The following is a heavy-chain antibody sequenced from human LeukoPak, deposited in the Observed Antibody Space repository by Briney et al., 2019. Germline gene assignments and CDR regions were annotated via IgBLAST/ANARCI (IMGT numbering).Heavy chain of an antibody. CDR1: GYTFTGYY. Sequence: ASVKVSCKASGYTFTGYYMHWVRQAPGQGLEWMGWINPNSGGTNYAQKFQGRVTMTRDTSISTAYMELSRLRSDDTAVYYCARGIGLGYCSGGSCYGGVVGRGACDYWGQGTLVTVSS. CDR3: ARGIGLGYCSGGSCYGGVVGRGACDY. D-gene: IGHD2-15*01. V-gene: IGHV1-2*02. CDR2: INPNSGGT. J-gene: IGHJ4*02.